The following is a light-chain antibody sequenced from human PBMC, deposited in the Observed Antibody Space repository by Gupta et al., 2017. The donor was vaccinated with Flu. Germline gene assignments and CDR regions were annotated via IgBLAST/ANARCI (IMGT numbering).Light chain of an antibody. J-gene: IGKJ2*01. Sequence: TVSLSPGERATLYCRASQSVNSNYLAWYQQKDGQPPRLLIYETSRRDADIPDRFSGSGYGTDFTLTISRREPEDFAVYYCQQYGGSPLYTFGQGTKLEIK. CDR1: QSVNSNY. CDR2: ETS. CDR3: QQYGGSPLYT. V-gene: IGKV3-20*01.